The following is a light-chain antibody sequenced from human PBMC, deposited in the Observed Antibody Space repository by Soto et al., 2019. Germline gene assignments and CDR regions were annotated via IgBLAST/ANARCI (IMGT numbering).Light chain of an antibody. J-gene: IGKJ4*01. CDR3: QQYNNRPLT. CDR1: QSVNSN. CDR2: GAS. Sequence: ETVMTQSPATLSVSPGDRATLSCRASQSVNSNLAWYQQKPGQVPRLLIYGASTRATGIPARFSGSGSATEFTLPISSLQSEDSAVYHCQQYNNRPLTFGGGTQVEIK. V-gene: IGKV3-15*01.